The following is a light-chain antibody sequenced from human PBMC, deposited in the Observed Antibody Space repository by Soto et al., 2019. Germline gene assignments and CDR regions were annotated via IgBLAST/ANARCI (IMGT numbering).Light chain of an antibody. J-gene: IGKJ2*01. CDR2: GAS. CDR3: QQYGSSPYT. V-gene: IGKV3-20*01. CDR1: QTVRSSS. Sequence: EIVLTQSPGTLSVSPGERATLSCRASQTVRSSSLAWYQQKPGQAPRLPIYGASGRATGIPDKFSGSGSGTDFTLTISRLEPEDFAVYDCQQYGSSPYTFGQGTKLEI.